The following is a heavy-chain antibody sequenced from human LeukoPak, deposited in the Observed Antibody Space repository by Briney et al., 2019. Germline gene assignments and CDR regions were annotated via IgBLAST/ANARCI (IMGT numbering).Heavy chain of an antibody. D-gene: IGHD2-2*01. J-gene: IGHJ4*02. Sequence: PGGSLRLSCAASGFTLSSYGMHWVRQAPGKGLEWVAVIWYDGSNKYYADSVKGRFTISRDNSKNTLYLQMNSLRAEDTAVYYCARGQFRGYCSSTSCPWYYFDYWGQGTLVTVSS. CDR1: GFTLSSYG. CDR3: ARGQFRGYCSSTSCPWYYFDY. V-gene: IGHV3-33*01. CDR2: IWYDGSNK.